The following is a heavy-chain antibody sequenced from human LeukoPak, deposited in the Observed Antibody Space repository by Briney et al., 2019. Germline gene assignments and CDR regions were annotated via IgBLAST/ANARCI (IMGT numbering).Heavy chain of an antibody. CDR1: GYRFTAYG. J-gene: IGHJ4*02. D-gene: IGHD1-26*01. CDR2: ISAYNGDT. Sequence: GASVKVSCKASGYRFTAYGIGWVRQAPGQGLEWVGWISAYNGDTEYARKLQGRVTMTTDTPTSTAYMELRSLRSDDTAVYYCARDPSGSDDFDLWGQGTLVTVSS. V-gene: IGHV1-18*01. CDR3: ARDPSGSDDFDL.